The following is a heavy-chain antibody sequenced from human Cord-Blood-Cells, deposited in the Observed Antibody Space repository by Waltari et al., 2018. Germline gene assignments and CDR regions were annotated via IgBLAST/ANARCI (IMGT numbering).Heavy chain of an antibody. CDR1: GGSISSYY. D-gene: IGHD6-6*01. CDR3: ARVGQSSIAARHYYYMDV. CDR2: IYYSGST. Sequence: QVQLQESGPGLVKPSETLSLTCTVSGGSISSYYWSWIRQPPGKGLEWIGYIYYSGSTNYHPSLKSRVTISVDTSKNQFSLKLSSVTAADTAVYYCARVGQSSIAARHYYYMDVWGKGTTVTVSS. J-gene: IGHJ6*03. V-gene: IGHV4-59*01.